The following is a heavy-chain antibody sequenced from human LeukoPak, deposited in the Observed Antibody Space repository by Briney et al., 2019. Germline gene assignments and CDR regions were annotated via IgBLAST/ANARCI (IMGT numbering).Heavy chain of an antibody. CDR3: ARGLEGYSYGYPEFDY. D-gene: IGHD5-18*01. J-gene: IGHJ4*02. CDR1: GGPFSGYS. CDR2: INHSGST. Sequence: PSETLSLTCAVSGGPFSGYSWNWIRQPPGKGLEWIGEINHSGSTNYNPSLKNQVTMSIDTSKNQFSLRLSSVTAADTAVYYCARGLEGYSYGYPEFDYWGQGALVTVSS. V-gene: IGHV4-34*01.